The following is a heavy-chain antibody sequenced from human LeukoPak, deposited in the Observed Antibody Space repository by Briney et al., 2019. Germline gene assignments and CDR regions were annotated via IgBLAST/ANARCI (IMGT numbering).Heavy chain of an antibody. D-gene: IGHD5-24*01. V-gene: IGHV3-48*04. Sequence: GGSLRLSCAASGFTFNKYSMSWVRQAPGKGLEWITYIDGSSATIYYADSVKGRLTTSRDNAKNSVYLHMNSLRAEDTAVYYCATYGRDGYKGFYWGQGTLVTVSS. CDR3: ATYGRDGYKGFY. CDR2: IDGSSATI. J-gene: IGHJ4*02. CDR1: GFTFNKYS.